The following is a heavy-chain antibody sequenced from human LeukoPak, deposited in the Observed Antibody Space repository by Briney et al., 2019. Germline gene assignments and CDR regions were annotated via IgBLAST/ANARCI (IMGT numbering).Heavy chain of an antibody. D-gene: IGHD3-10*01. CDR2: IIAGTGIT. V-gene: IGHV1-3*01. CDR3: ARTSGSGSFYTN. Sequence: ASVKVSCTASGYNFTTYAIHWVRQAPGQRLEWMGWIIAGTGITQYSQKFQGRVTFTRDTSANAAYMEVSSLRSEDTALYFCARTSGSGSFYTNWGQGTLVTVSS. J-gene: IGHJ4*02. CDR1: GYNFTTYA.